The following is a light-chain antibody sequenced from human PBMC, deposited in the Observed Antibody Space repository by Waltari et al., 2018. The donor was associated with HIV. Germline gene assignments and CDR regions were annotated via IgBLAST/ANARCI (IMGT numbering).Light chain of an antibody. CDR2: EVS. J-gene: IGLJ2*01. CDR1: SSDIGAYNF. V-gene: IGLV2-14*01. CDR3: ASYTRGGILL. Sequence: QSALTQPASVSGSPGKSITISCIGSSSDIGAYNFVSWYQQRPGKAPKLMIYEVSDRPAGSSNRFSGSESGIPASLTISGLQADDEADYYCASYTRGGILLFGGGTRLTVL.